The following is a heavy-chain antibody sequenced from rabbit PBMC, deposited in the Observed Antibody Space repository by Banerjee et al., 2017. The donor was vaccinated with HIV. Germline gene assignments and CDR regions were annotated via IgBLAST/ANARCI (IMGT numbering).Heavy chain of an antibody. CDR2: INTSSGNT. J-gene: IGHJ6*01. CDR3: GRGAVGYGGATDL. D-gene: IGHD6-1*01. Sequence: QEQLEESGGDLVKPGRSLTLTCTASGFSFSDKYVMCWVRQAPGKGLEWIACINTSSGNTVYASWAKGRFTISKTSWTTVTLQMTSLTAADTATYFCGRGAVGYGGATDLWGPGTLVTVS. V-gene: IGHV1S45*01. CDR1: GFSFSDKYV.